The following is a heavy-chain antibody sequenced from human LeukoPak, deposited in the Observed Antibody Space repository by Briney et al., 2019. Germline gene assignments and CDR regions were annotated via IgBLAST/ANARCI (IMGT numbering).Heavy chain of an antibody. J-gene: IGHJ3*02. D-gene: IGHD3-10*01. CDR2: INHSGST. V-gene: IGHV4-34*01. CDR3: ARERRGYYGSADAFDI. CDR1: GGSFSGYY. Sequence: SETLSLTCAVYGGSFSGYYWSWIRQPPGKGLEWIGEINHSGSTNYNPSLKSRVTISVDTSKNQFSLKLSSVTAADTAVYYCARERRGYYGSADAFDIWGQGTMVTVSS.